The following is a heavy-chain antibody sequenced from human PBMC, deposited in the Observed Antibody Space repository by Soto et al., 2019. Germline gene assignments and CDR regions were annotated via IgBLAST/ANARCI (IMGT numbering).Heavy chain of an antibody. CDR1: GYTFTSYD. J-gene: IGHJ4*02. CDR2: MNPNSGNT. Sequence: QVQLVQSGAEVKKPGASVKVSCKASGYTFTSYDINWVRQATGQGLEWMGWMNPNSGNTGYAQKFQGRVTMTRNTSTSTAYMELSSLRSEDTAVYYCARVGYYYDSSGYYLSFDYWGQGTLFTVSS. D-gene: IGHD3-22*01. CDR3: ARVGYYYDSSGYYLSFDY. V-gene: IGHV1-8*01.